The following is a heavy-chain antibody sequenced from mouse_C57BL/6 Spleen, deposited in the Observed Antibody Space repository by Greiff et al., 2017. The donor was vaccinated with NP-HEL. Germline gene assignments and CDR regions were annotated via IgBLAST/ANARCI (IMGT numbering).Heavy chain of an antibody. CDR1: GFTFSSYG. Sequence: EVQLVESGGDLVKPGGSLKLSCAASGFTFSSYGMSWVRQTPDKRLEWVATISSGGSYTYYPDSVKGRFTISRDNAKNTLYLQMSSLKSEDTAMYYCAREGHDYDVGFDYWGQGTTLTVSS. D-gene: IGHD2-4*01. J-gene: IGHJ2*01. CDR3: AREGHDYDVGFDY. V-gene: IGHV5-6*01. CDR2: ISSGGSYT.